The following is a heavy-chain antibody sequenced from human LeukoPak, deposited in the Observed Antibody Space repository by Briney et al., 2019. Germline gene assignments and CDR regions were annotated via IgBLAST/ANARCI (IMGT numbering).Heavy chain of an antibody. J-gene: IGHJ4*02. CDR2: IIPIFATA. Sequence: ASVKVSCKASGGTFSSYAISWVRQTPGQGLEWMGGIIPIFATANYAQKFQGRVTITADESTSTAYMELSSLRSEDTAVYYCAPYYYGSGSYPTIDYWGQGTLVTVSS. V-gene: IGHV1-69*13. CDR1: GGTFSSYA. CDR3: APYYYGSGSYPTIDY. D-gene: IGHD3-10*01.